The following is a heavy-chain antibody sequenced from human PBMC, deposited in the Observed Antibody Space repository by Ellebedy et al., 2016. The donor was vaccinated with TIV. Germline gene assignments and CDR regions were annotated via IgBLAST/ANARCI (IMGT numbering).Heavy chain of an antibody. V-gene: IGHV3-23*01. Sequence: PGGSLRLSCAASGFTFGSYAMSWVRQGPGKGLEWVSTITGSGSHTYYADSVTGRFTISRDNSKNTLYLQMDSLRAEDTAVFYCARDTAMNYWGLGTLVTVSS. CDR3: ARDTAMNY. D-gene: IGHD5-18*01. J-gene: IGHJ4*02. CDR1: GFTFGSYA. CDR2: ITGSGSHT.